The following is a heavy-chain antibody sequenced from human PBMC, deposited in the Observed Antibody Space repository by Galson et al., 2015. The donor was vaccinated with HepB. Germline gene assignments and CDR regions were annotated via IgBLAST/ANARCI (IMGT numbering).Heavy chain of an antibody. CDR2: IKQDGSEK. Sequence: SLRLSCAASGFTFSRYWMSWVRQAPGKGLEWVANIKQDGSEKYYVDSVKGRFIISRDNAKNSLFLQMNSLRAEDMAMYYCAKGNWGDSWGQGTLVNVAS. CDR1: GFTFSRYW. V-gene: IGHV3-7*01. J-gene: IGHJ5*01. CDR3: AKGNWGDS.